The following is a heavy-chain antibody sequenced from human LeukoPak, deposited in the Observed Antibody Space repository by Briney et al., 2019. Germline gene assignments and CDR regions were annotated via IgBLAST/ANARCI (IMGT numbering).Heavy chain of an antibody. CDR3: AKGYGSGNFEFDP. CDR2: IRYDGSNN. V-gene: IGHV3-30*02. J-gene: IGHJ5*02. Sequence: PGGSLRLSCAASGFTFSSYGMYWVRQAPGKGLEWGAFIRYDGSNNYYGDSVKGRFTISRDNSKNTLYLQMNSLRAEDTAVYYCAKGYGSGNFEFDPWGQGTLVTVSS. CDR1: GFTFSSYG. D-gene: IGHD3-10*01.